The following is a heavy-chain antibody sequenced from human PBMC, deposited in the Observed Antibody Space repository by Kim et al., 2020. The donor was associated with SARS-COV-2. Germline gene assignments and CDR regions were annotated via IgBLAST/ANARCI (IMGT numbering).Heavy chain of an antibody. D-gene: IGHD3-10*01. CDR3: TTHYRRGDYYYGMDV. V-gene: IGHV3-15*01. J-gene: IGHJ6*02. CDR1: GFTFSNAW. CDR2: IKSKTDGGTT. Sequence: GGSLRLSCAASGFTFSNAWMSWVRQAPGKGLEWVGRIKSKTDGGTTDYAAPVKGRITISRDDSKNTLYLHMNSLKTEDTAVYYCTTHYRRGDYYYGMDVWGQGTTVTVSS.